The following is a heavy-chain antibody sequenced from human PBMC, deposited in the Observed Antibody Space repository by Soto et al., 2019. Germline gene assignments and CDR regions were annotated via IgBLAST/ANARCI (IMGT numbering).Heavy chain of an antibody. CDR2: ISGSGGST. CDR1: GFTFSSYA. D-gene: IGHD3-3*01. J-gene: IGHJ6*02. CDR3: AKDSYYDFWSGSPGNYYYGMDV. Sequence: LRLSCAASGFTFSSYAMSWVRQAPGKGLEWVSAISGSGGSTYYADSVKGRFTISRDNSKNTLYLQMNSLRAEDTAVYYCAKDSYYDFWSGSPGNYYYGMDVWGQGTTVTVSS. V-gene: IGHV3-23*01.